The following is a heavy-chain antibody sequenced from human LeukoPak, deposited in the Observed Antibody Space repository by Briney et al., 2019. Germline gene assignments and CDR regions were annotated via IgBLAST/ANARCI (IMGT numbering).Heavy chain of an antibody. Sequence: ASVKVSCKASGYTFTSYGISWVRQAPGQGLEWMGWISTHNGKTNYAQNFQGRITMTTDTSTSTAYLELRSLRYDDTTVYFCARQYCITTDCSLIQTYFDYWGQGTLVTVSS. CDR1: GYTFTSYG. V-gene: IGHV1-18*01. D-gene: IGHD2/OR15-2a*01. J-gene: IGHJ4*02. CDR2: ISTHNGKT. CDR3: ARQYCITTDCSLIQTYFDY.